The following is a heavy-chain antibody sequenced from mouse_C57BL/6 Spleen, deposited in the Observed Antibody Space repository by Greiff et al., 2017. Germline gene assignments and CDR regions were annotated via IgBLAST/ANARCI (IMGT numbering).Heavy chain of an antibody. D-gene: IGHD2-2*01. V-gene: IGHV3-6*01. CDR2: ISYDGSN. J-gene: IGHJ2*01. Sequence: ESGPGLVKPSQSLSLTCSVTGYSITSGYYWNWIRQFPGNKLEWMGYISYDGSNNYNPSLKNRISITRDTSKNQFFLKLNSVTTEDTATYYCARGGWLRRGFDYWGQGTTLTVSS. CDR3: ARGGWLRRGFDY. CDR1: GYSITSGYY.